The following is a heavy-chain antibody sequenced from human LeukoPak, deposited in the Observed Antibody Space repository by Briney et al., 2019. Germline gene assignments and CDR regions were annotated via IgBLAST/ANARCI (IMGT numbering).Heavy chain of an antibody. D-gene: IGHD2/OR15-2a*01. CDR2: ISGSGGIT. J-gene: IGHJ4*02. CDR3: TRKGSQWDFLVDY. Sequence: GGSLRLSCAASGFTFSSYAMSWVRQVPEKGLEWVSSISGSGGITYDADSVKGRFTLSRDNSKSTLYLQMNRLRAEDTAVYYCTRKGSQWDFLVDYWGQGTRVAVSP. V-gene: IGHV3-23*01. CDR1: GFTFSSYA.